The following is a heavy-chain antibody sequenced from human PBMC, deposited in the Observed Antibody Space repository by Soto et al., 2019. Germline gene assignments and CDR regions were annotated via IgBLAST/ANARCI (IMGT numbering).Heavy chain of an antibody. CDR3: ARGWGYDSTDYYYAY. J-gene: IGHJ4*02. D-gene: IGHD3-22*01. Sequence: QVQLVQSGAEVRKPGSSVRVSCKASGGSFNRHTISWVRQAPGQGLEWMGGIIPIFGTANHAQKFQGRVTTIADESTSTGYMELSSLRSDDTAIYYCARGWGYDSTDYYYAYWGQGTLVIVSS. CDR2: IIPIFGTA. CDR1: GGSFNRHT. V-gene: IGHV1-69*01.